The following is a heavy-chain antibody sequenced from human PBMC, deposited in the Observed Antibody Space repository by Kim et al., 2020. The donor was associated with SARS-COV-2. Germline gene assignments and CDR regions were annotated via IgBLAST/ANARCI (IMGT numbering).Heavy chain of an antibody. V-gene: IGHV1-24*01. J-gene: IGHJ5*02. D-gene: IGHD3-10*01. CDR3: ATTGDYYYGSGRSNWFDP. CDR2: FDPEDGET. CDR1: GYTLTELS. Sequence: ASVKVSCKVSGYTLTELSMHWVRQAPGKGLEWMGGFDPEDGETIYAQKFQGRVTMTEDTSTDTAYMELSSLRSEDTAVYYCATTGDYYYGSGRSNWFDPWGQGTLVTVSS.